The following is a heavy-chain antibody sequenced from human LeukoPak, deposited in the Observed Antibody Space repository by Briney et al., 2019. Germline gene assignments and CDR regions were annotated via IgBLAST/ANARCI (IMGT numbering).Heavy chain of an antibody. CDR1: GFPFSSYW. CDR2: IKQDGSKK. Sequence: GGSLRLSCVASGFPFSSYWMTWVRQAPGKGLEWVANIKQDGSKKSYVDSVKGRFTISRDNAKNSLYLQMNSLRAEDTAVYYCAKHSLASYCSSTSCYLSAWGQGTLVTVSS. V-gene: IGHV3-7*03. CDR3: AKHSLASYCSSTSCYLSA. J-gene: IGHJ5*02. D-gene: IGHD2-2*01.